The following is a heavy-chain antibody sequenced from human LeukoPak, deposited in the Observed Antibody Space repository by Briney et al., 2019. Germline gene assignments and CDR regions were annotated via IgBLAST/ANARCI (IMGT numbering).Heavy chain of an antibody. CDR2: IIPILGIA. CDR1: GGTFSSYA. J-gene: IGHJ4*02. Sequence: ASVKVSCKASGGTFSSYAISWVRQAPGQGLEWMGRIIPILGIANYAQKFQGRVTITADKSTSTAYMELSSLRSEDTAVYYCARVPHVDYYGSGSYDYWGQGTLVTVSS. D-gene: IGHD3-10*01. V-gene: IGHV1-69*04. CDR3: ARVPHVDYYGSGSYDY.